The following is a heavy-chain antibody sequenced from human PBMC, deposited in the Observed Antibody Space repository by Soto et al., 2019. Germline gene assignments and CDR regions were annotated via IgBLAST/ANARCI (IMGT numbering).Heavy chain of an antibody. V-gene: IGHV3-7*01. D-gene: IGHD6-19*01. CDR3: ARDGAVAGTPYFDY. Sequence: EVQLVESGGGLVQPGGSLRLSCAASGFTFSSYWMSWVRQAPGKGLEWVANIKQDGSEKYYVDSVKGRFTISRDNAKNSLYLQMNRLRAEDTAVYYCARDGAVAGTPYFDYWGQGTLVTVSS. CDR1: GFTFSSYW. CDR2: IKQDGSEK. J-gene: IGHJ4*02.